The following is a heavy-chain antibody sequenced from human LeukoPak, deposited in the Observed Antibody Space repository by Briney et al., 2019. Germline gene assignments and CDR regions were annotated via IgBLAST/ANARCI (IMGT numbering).Heavy chain of an antibody. D-gene: IGHD6-13*01. Sequence: PGGSLRLSCAASGFTFSSYAMSWVRQAPGKGLEWVSAISGSGGSTYYADSVKGRFTISRDNSKNTLYLQMNSLRAEDTAVYYCAKVGSSSWYQGGNAFDIWGQGTMVTVSS. CDR3: AKVGSSSWYQGGNAFDI. CDR2: ISGSGGST. V-gene: IGHV3-23*01. J-gene: IGHJ3*02. CDR1: GFTFSSYA.